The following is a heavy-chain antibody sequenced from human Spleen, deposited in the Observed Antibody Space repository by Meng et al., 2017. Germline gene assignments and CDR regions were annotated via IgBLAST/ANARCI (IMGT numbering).Heavy chain of an antibody. Sequence: AAVKVSCKASRYTFTNYDINWVRQATGQGLEWMGWMKPNSGNTGYAQKFQGRVIITRNTTISTAYMELSRLTSDDTTVYYCARGRTSGSGKWYFDLWGRGTLVTVSS. D-gene: IGHD3-10*01. CDR3: ARGRTSGSGKWYFDL. CDR1: RYTFTNYD. CDR2: MKPNSGNT. V-gene: IGHV1-8*03. J-gene: IGHJ2*01.